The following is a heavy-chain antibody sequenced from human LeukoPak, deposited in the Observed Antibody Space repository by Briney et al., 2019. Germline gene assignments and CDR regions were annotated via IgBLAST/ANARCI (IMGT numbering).Heavy chain of an antibody. D-gene: IGHD3-16*02. Sequence: SETLSLTCTVSGGSIRSSYYYWGWIRQPPGKGLEWIGSIYDSGSTYYNPSLKSRVTISVDTSKNQFSLKLSSVTAADTAVYYCARGGHDYVWGSYRYNWFDPWGQGTLVTVSS. CDR2: IYDSGST. J-gene: IGHJ5*02. CDR1: GGSIRSSYYY. V-gene: IGHV4-39*01. CDR3: ARGGHDYVWGSYRYNWFDP.